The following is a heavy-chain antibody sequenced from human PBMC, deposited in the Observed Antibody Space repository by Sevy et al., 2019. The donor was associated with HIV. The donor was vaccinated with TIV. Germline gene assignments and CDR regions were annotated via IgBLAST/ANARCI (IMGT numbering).Heavy chain of an antibody. CDR3: ARDLEFYDNGDYGPAFMPDY. CDR2: IWFDGSNT. V-gene: IGHV3-33*01. J-gene: IGHJ4*02. D-gene: IGHD4-17*01. Sequence: GGSLRLSCAASGFTFSSYGMHWVRQAPGKGLEWVALIWFDGSNTYYADSVKGRFTISRDIAKNTLHLQMNSLQSEDTAVYYCARDLEFYDNGDYGPAFMPDYWGQGTLVTVSS. CDR1: GFTFSSYG.